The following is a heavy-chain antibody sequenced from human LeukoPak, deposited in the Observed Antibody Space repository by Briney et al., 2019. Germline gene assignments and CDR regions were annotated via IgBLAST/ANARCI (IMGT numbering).Heavy chain of an antibody. J-gene: IGHJ5*02. V-gene: IGHV4-39*07. Sequence: KASETLSLTCTVPGGSISSSSYYWGWIRQPPGKGLEWIGSIYYSGSTYHNPSLKSRVTISVDTSKNQFSLKLSSVTAADTAVYYCARGGYYGSGNDFRFDPWGQGTLVTVSS. D-gene: IGHD3-10*01. CDR1: GGSISSSSYY. CDR2: IYYSGST. CDR3: ARGGYYGSGNDFRFDP.